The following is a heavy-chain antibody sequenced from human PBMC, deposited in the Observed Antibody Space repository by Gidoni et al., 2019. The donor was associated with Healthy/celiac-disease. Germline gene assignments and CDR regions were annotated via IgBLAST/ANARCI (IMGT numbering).Heavy chain of an antibody. Sequence: EVQLVASGGGLVQPGGSLRPSCSASGFPFSSYAMHWVRQATGKGLEYVAAISSNGGSTYYADSVKGRFTISRDNSKNTLDLQMSSLRAEDTAVYYCVTDGRGKQRSAFDIWGQGTMVTVSS. CDR2: ISSNGGST. D-gene: IGHD6-13*01. V-gene: IGHV3-64D*06. CDR1: GFPFSSYA. J-gene: IGHJ3*02. CDR3: VTDGRGKQRSAFDI.